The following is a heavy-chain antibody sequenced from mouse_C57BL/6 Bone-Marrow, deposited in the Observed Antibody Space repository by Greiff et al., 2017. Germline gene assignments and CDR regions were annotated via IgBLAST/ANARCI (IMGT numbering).Heavy chain of an antibody. Sequence: ESGPGLVKPSQSLSLTCSVTGYSITSGYYWNWIRQFPGNKLEWMGYISYDGSNNYNPSLKNRISITRDTSKNQFFLKLNSVTTEDTATYYCAREGEFITTVVADYWGQGTTLTVSS. J-gene: IGHJ2*01. CDR2: ISYDGSN. V-gene: IGHV3-6*01. CDR1: GYSITSGYY. D-gene: IGHD1-1*01. CDR3: AREGEFITTVVADY.